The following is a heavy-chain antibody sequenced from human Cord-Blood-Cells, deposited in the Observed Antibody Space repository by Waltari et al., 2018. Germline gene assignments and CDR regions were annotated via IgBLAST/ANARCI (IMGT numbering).Heavy chain of an antibody. Sequence: QVQLVQSGAEVKKPGASVKVSCKASGYTFTSYDINWVRQATGQGLEWMGWMKPNSGNTGYAQKFQGRVTMTRNTSISTAYMELSSLRSEDTAVYYCATSPQIQLWPKLWYFDLWGRGTLVTVSS. CDR1: GYTFTSYD. D-gene: IGHD5-18*01. CDR2: MKPNSGNT. V-gene: IGHV1-8*01. J-gene: IGHJ2*01. CDR3: ATSPQIQLWPKLWYFDL.